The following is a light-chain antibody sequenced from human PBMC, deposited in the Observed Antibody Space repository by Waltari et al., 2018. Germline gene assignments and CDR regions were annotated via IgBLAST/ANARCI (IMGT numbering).Light chain of an antibody. J-gene: IGLJ2*01. CDR1: TSAAGGFDH. Sequence: QSALTQPASVSGSPGQSSTISCTGTTSAAGGFDHASWYQHHPGKVPNLIIYAFTNRPSGISDRFSGSKSGNTASLTISGLQAEDEADYFCSSYTVTNTHILFGGGTRLTIL. V-gene: IGLV2-14*01. CDR3: SSYTVTNTHIL. CDR2: AFT.